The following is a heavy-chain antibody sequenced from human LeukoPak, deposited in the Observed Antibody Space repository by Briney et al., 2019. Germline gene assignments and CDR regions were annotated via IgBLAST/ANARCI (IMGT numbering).Heavy chain of an antibody. CDR3: ARDRYYYDSSGYYYGFDY. V-gene: IGHV4-4*07. CDR2: IYTSGST. J-gene: IGHJ4*02. CDR1: GGSISSYY. Sequence: PSETLSLTCTVSGGSISSYYWSWIRQPAGKGLEWIGRIYTSGSTNYNPSLKSQVTMSVDTSKNQFSLKLSSVTAADTAVYYCARDRYYYDSSGYYYGFDYWGQGTLVTVSS. D-gene: IGHD3-22*01.